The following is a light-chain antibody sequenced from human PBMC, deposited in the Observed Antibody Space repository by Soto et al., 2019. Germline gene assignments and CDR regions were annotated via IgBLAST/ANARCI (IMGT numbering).Light chain of an antibody. CDR3: QQSGSSPRT. CDR2: GAS. J-gene: IGKJ1*01. V-gene: IGKV3-20*01. CDR1: QSVSSSY. Sequence: EIVLTQSPGTLSLSPGERATLSCRASQSVSSSYLAWYQQKPGQAPRLLIYGASSRATGIPDRFSGSGSGTDFTLTISRLEPEDFAVYYCQQSGSSPRTFGQGTKVEI.